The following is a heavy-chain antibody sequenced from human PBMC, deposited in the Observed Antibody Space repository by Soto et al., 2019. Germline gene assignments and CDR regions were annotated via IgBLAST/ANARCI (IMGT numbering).Heavy chain of an antibody. J-gene: IGHJ4*02. Sequence: PGGSLRLSCAASGFTFSSYAMSWVRQAPGKGLEWVSAISGSGGSTYYPDSVKGRFTISRDNSKNTLYLQMNSLRAEDTAVYYCAKDSTFGVLTGYPFDYWGQGTLVTVSS. CDR2: ISGSGGST. D-gene: IGHD3-9*01. CDR1: GFTFSSYA. CDR3: AKDSTFGVLTGYPFDY. V-gene: IGHV3-23*01.